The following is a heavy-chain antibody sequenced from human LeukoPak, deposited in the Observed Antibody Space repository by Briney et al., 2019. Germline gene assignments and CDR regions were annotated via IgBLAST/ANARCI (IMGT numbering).Heavy chain of an antibody. CDR2: INPNSGGT. V-gene: IGHV1-2*02. CDR1: GYTFTGYY. Sequence: GASVKVSCKASGYTFTGYYMHWVRQAPGQGLEWMGWINPNSGGTNYAQKFQGRVTMTRDTSISTAYMELSRLRSDDTAVYYCARSPYYYDSSGYFRTMYYFDYWGQGTLVTVSS. J-gene: IGHJ4*02. D-gene: IGHD3-22*01. CDR3: ARSPYYYDSSGYFRTMYYFDY.